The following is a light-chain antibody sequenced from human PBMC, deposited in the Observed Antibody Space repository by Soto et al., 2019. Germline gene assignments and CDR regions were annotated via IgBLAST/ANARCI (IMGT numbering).Light chain of an antibody. J-gene: IGKJ3*01. CDR1: QSVSSD. Sequence: EIVMTQSPAPLSVSPGERATLSCRASQSVSSDLAWYQQKPGQAPRVLIYGASTRATGIPARFSGSGSGTEFTLTISSLQSEDSAVYYCQQYNNWPFTFGPGTKVDF. CDR3: QQYNNWPFT. CDR2: GAS. V-gene: IGKV3-15*01.